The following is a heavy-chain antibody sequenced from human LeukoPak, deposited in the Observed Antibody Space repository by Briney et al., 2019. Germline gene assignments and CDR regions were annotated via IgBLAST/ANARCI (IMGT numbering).Heavy chain of an antibody. D-gene: IGHD3-10*01. Sequence: ASVKVSCKASGYTFTSYGISWVRQAPGQGLEWMGWISAYNGNTNYAQKLQGRVTMTTDTSTSTAYMELRSLRSDDTAVYYCARGAMVRGVIIPRGHHWFEPWGQGTLVTVSS. V-gene: IGHV1-18*01. CDR1: GYTFTSYG. J-gene: IGHJ5*02. CDR3: ARGAMVRGVIIPRGHHWFEP. CDR2: ISAYNGNT.